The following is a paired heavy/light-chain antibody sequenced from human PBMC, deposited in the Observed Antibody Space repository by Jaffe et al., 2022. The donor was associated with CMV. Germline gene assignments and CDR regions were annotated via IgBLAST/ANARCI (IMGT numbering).Heavy chain of an antibody. CDR2: IYWDDDK. D-gene: IGHD2-2*01. Sequence: QITLKESGPTLVKPTQTLTLTCTFSGFSLSTSGVGVGWIRQPPGKALEWLALIYWDDDKRYSPSLKSRLTITKDTSKNQVVLTMTNMDPVDTATYYCARCSSTSPITRRWAESLDPWGQGTLVTVSS. J-gene: IGHJ5*02. V-gene: IGHV2-5*02. CDR1: GFSLSTSGVG. CDR3: ARCSSTSPITRRWAESLDP.
Light chain of an antibody. CDR3: AAWDDSLSGFVV. Sequence: QSVLTQPPSASGTPGQRVTISCSGSSSNIGSNYVYWYQQLPGTAPKLLIYRNNQRPSGVPDRFSGSKSGTSASLAISGLRSEDEADYYCAAWDDSLSGFVVFGGGTKLTVL. CDR2: RNN. V-gene: IGLV1-47*01. J-gene: IGLJ2*01. CDR1: SSNIGSNY.